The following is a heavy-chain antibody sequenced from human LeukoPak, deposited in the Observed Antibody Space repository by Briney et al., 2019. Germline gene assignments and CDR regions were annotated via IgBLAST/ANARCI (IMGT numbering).Heavy chain of an antibody. CDR2: ISSSSSNI. J-gene: IGHJ4*02. CDR1: GFAFSTYW. CDR3: ARCTTGRTFGSLREIKRSREIDY. D-gene: IGHD1-1*01. Sequence: GGSLRLSCAASGFAFSTYWMSWVRQAPGKGLEWVSSISSSSSNIYYADSVKGRFTISRDNAKNSLYLQMNSLRVEDTAVYYCARCTTGRTFGSLREIKRSREIDYWGQGTLVTVSS. V-gene: IGHV3-21*01.